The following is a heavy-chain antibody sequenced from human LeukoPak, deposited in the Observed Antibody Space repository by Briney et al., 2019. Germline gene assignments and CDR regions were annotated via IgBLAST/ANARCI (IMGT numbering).Heavy chain of an antibody. V-gene: IGHV4-59*01. J-gene: IGHJ4*02. CDR3: ARDDYYYYDSSGYLGIYY. Sequence: SETLSLTCAVSGGSITSYYWNWIRQPPGKGLEWIGYIYYSGSTNYNPSLKSRVTISVDTSKNQFSLKLSSVTAADTAVYYCARDDYYYYDSSGYLGIYYWGQGTLVTVSS. D-gene: IGHD3-22*01. CDR2: IYYSGST. CDR1: GGSITSYY.